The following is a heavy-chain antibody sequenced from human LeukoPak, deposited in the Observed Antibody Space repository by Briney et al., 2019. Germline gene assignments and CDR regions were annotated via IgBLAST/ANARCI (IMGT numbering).Heavy chain of an antibody. J-gene: IGHJ5*02. V-gene: IGHV3-33*06. CDR3: AKESSSSFDP. CDR1: GFTFSSYG. D-gene: IGHD6-6*01. Sequence: GRSQRLSCAASGFTFSSYGMHWVRQAPGKGLEWVAVIWYDGSNKYYADSVKGRFTISRDNSKNTLYLQMNSLRAEDTAVYYCAKESSSSFDPWGQGTLVTVSS. CDR2: IWYDGSNK.